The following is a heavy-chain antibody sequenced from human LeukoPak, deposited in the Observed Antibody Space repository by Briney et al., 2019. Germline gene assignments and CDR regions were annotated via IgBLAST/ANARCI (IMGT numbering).Heavy chain of an antibody. CDR1: GGSISSSSYY. J-gene: IGHJ6*03. Sequence: PTETLSLTCTVSGGSISSSSYYWGWIRQPPGKGLEWIGSIYYSGSTYYNPSLKSRVTISVDTSKNQFSLKLSSVTAADTAVYYCAREAGTTGYYYYYYYMDVWGKGTTVTVSS. CDR2: IYYSGST. V-gene: IGHV4-39*07. CDR3: AREAGTTGYYYYYYYMDV. D-gene: IGHD1-1*01.